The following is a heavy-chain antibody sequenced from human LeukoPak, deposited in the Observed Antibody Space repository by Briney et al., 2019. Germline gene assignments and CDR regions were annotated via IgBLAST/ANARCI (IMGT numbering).Heavy chain of an antibody. V-gene: IGHV3-30*18. J-gene: IGHJ6*02. D-gene: IGHD3-22*01. Sequence: GGSLRLSCAASGFTFSSYGMHWVRQAPGKGLEWVAVISYDGSNKYYADSVKGRFTISRDNSKNTLYLQMNSLRAEDTAVYYCAKSEEIVVVISYHYYGMDVWGQGTTVTVSS. CDR2: ISYDGSNK. CDR3: AKSEEIVVVISYHYYGMDV. CDR1: GFTFSSYG.